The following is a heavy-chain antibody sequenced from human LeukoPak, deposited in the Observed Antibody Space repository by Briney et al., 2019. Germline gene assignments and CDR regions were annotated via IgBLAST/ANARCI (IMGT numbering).Heavy chain of an antibody. CDR3: ARGGDYYGPYCVDY. CDR1: GYTFTSYD. V-gene: IGHV1-8*01. D-gene: IGHD3-10*01. J-gene: IGHJ4*02. Sequence: ASVKVSCKASGYTFTSYDINWVRQATGQGLEWMGWMNPNSGNTGYAQKFQGRVTMTRDTSISTAYMELSRLRSDDTAVYYCARGGDYYGPYCVDYWGQGTLVTVSS. CDR2: MNPNSGNT.